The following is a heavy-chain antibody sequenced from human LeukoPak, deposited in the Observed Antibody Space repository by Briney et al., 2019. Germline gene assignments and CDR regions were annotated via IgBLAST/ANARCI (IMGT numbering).Heavy chain of an antibody. CDR1: GSTFSDSA. D-gene: IGHD2-2*01. CDR2: IRSKANNYAT. J-gene: IGHJ3*02. Sequence: PGGSLTLSCVASGSTFSDSAIHWVRQASGKGLEWVGRIRSKANNYATTYAASVKGRFTFSRDDSSNSASLQMNSLKIEDTAVYYCAKDPLLSALGYCSSTSCLHDAFDIWGQGTMVTVSS. CDR3: AKDPLLSALGYCSSTSCLHDAFDI. V-gene: IGHV3-73*01.